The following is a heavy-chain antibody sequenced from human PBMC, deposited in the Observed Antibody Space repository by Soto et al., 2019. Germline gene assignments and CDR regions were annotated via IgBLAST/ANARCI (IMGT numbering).Heavy chain of an antibody. CDR1: GDTISTGGYT. J-gene: IGHJ4*02. Sequence: PSETLSLTCDVSGDTISTGGYTWAWIRQPPGKALEWIGHTYHSGNPYYNPSLKSRVTISVDTSKNQFSLKLSSVTAADTAVYYCARHTPAISISDHWGQGTLVTVSS. V-gene: IGHV4-30-2*03. CDR2: TYHSGNP. CDR3: ARHTPAISISDH. D-gene: IGHD2-15*01.